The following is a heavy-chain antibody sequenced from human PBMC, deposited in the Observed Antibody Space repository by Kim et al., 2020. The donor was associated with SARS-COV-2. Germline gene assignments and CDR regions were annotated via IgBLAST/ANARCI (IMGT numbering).Heavy chain of an antibody. CDR1: GFSFSDYG. V-gene: IGHV3-64D*06. Sequence: GGSLRLSCSASGFSFSDYGIDWVRQAPGKGLQYVAHISGDGSRSFYADSVKGRVTISRDNSNSTLYLQMSGLTVEDTAMYYCAIPNGNWGQGTRVTVAS. J-gene: IGHJ4*02. CDR3: AIPNGN. D-gene: IGHD2-2*01. CDR2: ISGDGSRS.